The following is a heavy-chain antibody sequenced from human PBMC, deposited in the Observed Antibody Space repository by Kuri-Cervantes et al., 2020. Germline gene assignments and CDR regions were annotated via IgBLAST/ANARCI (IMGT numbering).Heavy chain of an antibody. CDR1: GGSFSGYY. CDR3: ATRGAYCGGDCYPGDAFDI. J-gene: IGHJ3*02. Sequence: GSLRLSCAVYGGSFSGYYWSWIRQPPGKGLEWIGEINHSGSTNYNPSLKSRVTISVDTSKNQFSLKLSSVTAADTAVYYCATRGAYCGGDCYPGDAFDIWGQGTMVTVSS. D-gene: IGHD2-21*02. V-gene: IGHV4-34*01. CDR2: INHSGST.